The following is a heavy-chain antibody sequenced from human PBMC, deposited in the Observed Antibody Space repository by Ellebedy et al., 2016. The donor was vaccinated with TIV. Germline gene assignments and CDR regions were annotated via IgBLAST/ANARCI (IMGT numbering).Heavy chain of an antibody. D-gene: IGHD6-19*01. CDR3: AKEPIEYSSAWYFDS. Sequence: GESLKISCAASGFTFSSYWMHWVRQAPGKGLVWVSRINIDGTTTSYADYVKGLFTISRDTSKNTQYLQINSLRVEDTAVYYCAKEPIEYSSAWYFDSWGQGTLVTVSS. V-gene: IGHV3-74*01. CDR1: GFTFSSYW. CDR2: INIDGTTT. J-gene: IGHJ4*02.